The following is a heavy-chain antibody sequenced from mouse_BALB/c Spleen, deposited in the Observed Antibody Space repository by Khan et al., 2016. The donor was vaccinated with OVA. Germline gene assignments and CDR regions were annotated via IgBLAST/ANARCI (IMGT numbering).Heavy chain of an antibody. J-gene: IGHJ1*01. CDR1: GYTFTNYR. CDR3: ARETSYWYFDG. CDR2: INTYTGEP. V-gene: IGHV9-1*02. Sequence: QIQLVQSGPELKKPGETVKISCKASGYTFTNYRMNWMKQAPGKGLKWMGWINTYTGEPTYADDFKGRFAFSLETSASTAFLQINNLKNEDMATYFCARETSYWYFDGWGAGTTVTVSS.